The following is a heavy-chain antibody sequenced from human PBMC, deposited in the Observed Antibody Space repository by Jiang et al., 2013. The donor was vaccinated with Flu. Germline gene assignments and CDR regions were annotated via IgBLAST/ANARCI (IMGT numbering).Heavy chain of an antibody. Sequence: KPSETLSLTCTVSGGSISSYYWSWIRQPAGKGLEWIGRIYTSGSTNYNPSLKSRVTMSVDTSKNQFSLKLSSVTAADTAVYYCAREERLGASIIPFDYWGQGTLVTVSS. D-gene: IGHD7-27*01. J-gene: IGHJ4*02. CDR2: IYTSGST. CDR3: AREERLGASIIPFDY. V-gene: IGHV4-4*07. CDR1: GGSISSYY.